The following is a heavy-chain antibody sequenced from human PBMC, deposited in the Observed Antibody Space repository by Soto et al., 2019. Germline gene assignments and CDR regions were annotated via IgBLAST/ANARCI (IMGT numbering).Heavy chain of an antibody. CDR2: IYFSGTT. D-gene: IGHD1-26*01. Sequence: SETLSLTCTVSGGSISSGGYYWSWIRQYPGKGLDWIGYIYFSGTTYYNPSLKSRVTISLDTSKNQFSLKLSSVTAADTAVYFCARHSGSFDFDSWGQGTLGTVSS. CDR1: GGSISSGGYY. V-gene: IGHV4-31*03. J-gene: IGHJ4*02. CDR3: ARHSGSFDFDS.